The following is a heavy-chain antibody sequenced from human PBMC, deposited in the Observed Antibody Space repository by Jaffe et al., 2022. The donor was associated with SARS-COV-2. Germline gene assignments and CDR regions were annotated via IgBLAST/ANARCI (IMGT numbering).Heavy chain of an antibody. CDR1: GYTFTSYA. V-gene: IGHV1-3*01. J-gene: IGHJ5*02. D-gene: IGHD6-19*01. CDR2: INAGNGNT. Sequence: QVQLVQSGAEVKKPGASVKVSCKASGYTFTSYAMHWVRQAPGQRLEWMGWINAGNGNTKYSQKFQGRVTITRDTSASTAYMELSSLRSEDTAVYYCARDLKAVADTRGWFDPWGQGTLVTVSS. CDR3: ARDLKAVADTRGWFDP.